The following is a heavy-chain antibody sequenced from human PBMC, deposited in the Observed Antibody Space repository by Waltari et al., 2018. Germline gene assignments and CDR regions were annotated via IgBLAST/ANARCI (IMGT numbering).Heavy chain of an antibody. CDR3: ARSRAMVLGFDY. J-gene: IGHJ4*02. Sequence: EVQLVESGGGLVQPGGSLRLYCAASGFTFSSYWMSWVSQAPGRWLEWVSNIKQDGRENYYVDSVKGRFTISRDNAKNSLYLQMNSLRAEDTAVYYCARSRAMVLGFDYWGQGTLVTVSS. CDR2: IKQDGREN. D-gene: IGHD3-10*01. V-gene: IGHV3-7*01. CDR1: GFTFSSYW.